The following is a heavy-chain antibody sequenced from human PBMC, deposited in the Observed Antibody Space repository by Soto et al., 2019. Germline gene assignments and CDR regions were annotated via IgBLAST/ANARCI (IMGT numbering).Heavy chain of an antibody. CDR3: ARRVYFFWSVYFKISANWFDP. V-gene: IGHV1-18*01. D-gene: IGHD3-3*01. CDR2: ISAYNGNT. J-gene: IGHJ5*02. Sequence: ASVKVSCKASGYTFTSYGISWVRQAPGQGLEWMGWISAYNGNTNYAQKIQGRVTMTTDTSTSTAYMELRSMRSEDKAVNYCARRVYFFWSVYFKISANWFDPWGQGTLVTVSS. CDR1: GYTFTSYG.